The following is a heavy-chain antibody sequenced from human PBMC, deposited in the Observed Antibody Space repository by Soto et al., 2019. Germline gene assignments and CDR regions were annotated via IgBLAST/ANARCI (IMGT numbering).Heavy chain of an antibody. Sequence: KPSETLSLTCAVYGGSFSGYYWSWIRQPPGKGLEWIGEINHSGSTNYNPSLKSRVTISVDTSKNQFSLKLSSVTAADTAVYYCARGPSPHYSIKYYYYYGMDVWGQGTTVTVSS. CDR2: INHSGST. CDR3: ARGPSPHYSIKYYYYYGMDV. J-gene: IGHJ6*02. V-gene: IGHV4-34*01. D-gene: IGHD4-4*01. CDR1: GGSFSGYY.